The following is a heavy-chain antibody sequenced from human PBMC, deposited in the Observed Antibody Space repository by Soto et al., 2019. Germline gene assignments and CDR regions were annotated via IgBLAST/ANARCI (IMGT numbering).Heavy chain of an antibody. CDR1: GYTFTSYD. Sequence: QVQLVQSGAEVKKPGASVKVSCKASGYTFTSYDINWVRQDTGQWLEWMGWMNPNSGNTGYAQKFQGRVTMTRNTSISTAYMELSSLRSEDTAVYYCARGYEEHDDFWRFDPWGQGTLVTVSS. CDR2: MNPNSGNT. J-gene: IGHJ5*02. V-gene: IGHV1-8*01. CDR3: ARGYEEHDDFWRFDP. D-gene: IGHD3-3*01.